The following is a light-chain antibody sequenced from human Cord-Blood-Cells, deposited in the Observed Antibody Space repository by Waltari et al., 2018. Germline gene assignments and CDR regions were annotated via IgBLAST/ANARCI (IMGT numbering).Light chain of an antibody. CDR2: DVS. Sequence: HSALPQPAAVPGLAGLSITISCSGTSIDVGGWTYVSWYQQHPGKAPKLMIYDVSNRPSGVSNRCSGSKSGNTASLTISGLQAEDEADYYCSSYTSSSTLDVFGTGTKVTVL. V-gene: IGLV2-14*01. J-gene: IGLJ1*01. CDR1: SIDVGGWTY. CDR3: SSYTSSSTLDV.